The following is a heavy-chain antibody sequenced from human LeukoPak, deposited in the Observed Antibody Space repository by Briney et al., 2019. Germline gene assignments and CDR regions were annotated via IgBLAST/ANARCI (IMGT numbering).Heavy chain of an antibody. CDR3: ARGQAITIFGVVPDFDY. D-gene: IGHD3-3*01. Sequence: GGSLRLSCAASGFSLSTYSMTWVRQAPGEGLEWVSSISSTSTYIYYADAMKGRFTVSRDNAKNSLYLQMNSLRAEDTAVYYCARGQAITIFGVVPDFDYWGQGTLVTVSS. CDR1: GFSLSTYS. V-gene: IGHV3-21*01. J-gene: IGHJ4*02. CDR2: ISSTSTYI.